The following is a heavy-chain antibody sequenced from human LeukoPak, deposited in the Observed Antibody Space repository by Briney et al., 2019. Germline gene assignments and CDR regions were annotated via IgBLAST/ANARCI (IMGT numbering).Heavy chain of an antibody. CDR1: GYTFTSYG. D-gene: IGHD1-26*01. J-gene: IGHJ4*02. CDR2: ISAYNGNT. Sequence: ASVKVSCKASGYTFTSYGISWVRQAPGQGLEWMGWISAYNGNTNYAQKLQGRVTMTTDTSTSTAYMELRSLRSDDTAVYYCARDQEWELLPTFDYWGQGTLVTVSS. V-gene: IGHV1-18*01. CDR3: ARDQEWELLPTFDY.